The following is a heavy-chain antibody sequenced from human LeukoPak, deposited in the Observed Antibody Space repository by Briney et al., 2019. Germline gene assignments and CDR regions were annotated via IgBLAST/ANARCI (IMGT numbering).Heavy chain of an antibody. D-gene: IGHD5-18*01. Sequence: SETLVLTCTVSGYSVSSGYYWGWIRQPPGKGLEWIGSIYHSGSTYYNPSLKSRVTISVDTSKNQFSLKLSSVTAADTAVYYCSRNKGYSYGYPCDYWGQGALVTVSS. CDR1: GYSVSSGYY. V-gene: IGHV4-38-2*02. CDR3: SRNKGYSYGYPCDY. CDR2: IYHSGST. J-gene: IGHJ4*02.